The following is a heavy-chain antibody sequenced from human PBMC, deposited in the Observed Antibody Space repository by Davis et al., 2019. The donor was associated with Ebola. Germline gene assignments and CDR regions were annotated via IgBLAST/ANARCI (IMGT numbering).Heavy chain of an antibody. V-gene: IGHV4-59*01. Sequence: SETLSLTCTVSGGSTSSYHWSWIRQPPGKGLEWIGYIYYSGSTNYNPSLKSRVTISVDTSKNQFSLKLSSATAADTAVYCCAREERYYYDSSGYYTGWFDPWGQGTLVTVSS. CDR1: GGSTSSYH. D-gene: IGHD3-22*01. J-gene: IGHJ5*02. CDR3: AREERYYYDSSGYYTGWFDP. CDR2: IYYSGST.